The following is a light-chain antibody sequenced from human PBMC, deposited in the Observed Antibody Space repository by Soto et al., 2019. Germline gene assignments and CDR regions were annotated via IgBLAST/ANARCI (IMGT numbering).Light chain of an antibody. V-gene: IGKV3-15*01. CDR1: QRLSSN. CDR3: QQYDIWPWT. Sequence: EMVMTPSPATLSVSPGERATLSCRASQRLSSNLAWYQQKPGQAPRLLIYGASTRATGVPARFSGSGSGTEFTPTISSLQSEDFAVYYCQQYDIWPWTFGQGTKV. J-gene: IGKJ1*01. CDR2: GAS.